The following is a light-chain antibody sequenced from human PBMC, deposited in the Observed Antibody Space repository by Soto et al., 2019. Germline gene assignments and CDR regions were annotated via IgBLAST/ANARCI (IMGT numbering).Light chain of an antibody. CDR3: QQYNNWLRP. CDR1: QNININ. J-gene: IGKJ4*01. V-gene: IGKV3-15*01. CDR2: GAS. Sequence: IVMTQSPATLSVSPGDRAALSCRASQNININLAWYQHKPGQAPRLLIYGASTRATGVPAWFSGSGSGTEFTLTISSLQSEDFAVYYCQQYNNWLRPFGGGTKVEIK.